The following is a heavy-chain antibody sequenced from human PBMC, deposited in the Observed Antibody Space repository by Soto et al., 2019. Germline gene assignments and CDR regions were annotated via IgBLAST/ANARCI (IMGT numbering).Heavy chain of an antibody. CDR3: AKDHDYGGNRLEAFDI. D-gene: IGHD4-17*01. V-gene: IGHV3-23*01. CDR2: ISGSGGST. J-gene: IGHJ3*02. Sequence: GGSLRLSCAASGFTFSSYAMSWVRQAPGKGLEWVSAISGSGGSTYYADSVKGRFTISRDNSKNTLYLQMNSLRAEDTAVYYCAKDHDYGGNRLEAFDIWGQGTMVTVSS. CDR1: GFTFSSYA.